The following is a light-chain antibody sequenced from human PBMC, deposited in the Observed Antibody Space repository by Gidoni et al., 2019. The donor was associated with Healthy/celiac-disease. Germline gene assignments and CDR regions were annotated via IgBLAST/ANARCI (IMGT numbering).Light chain of an antibody. Sequence: EIVMTQSPATLSVSPGERATLSCRASQSVSSKLAWYQQKPGQAPRLLIYGASAWATGIPARFSGSGSGTEFTLTISGLQSEDFAVYFCQQYNTWPLTFGGGTKVEIK. CDR2: GAS. CDR3: QQYNTWPLT. CDR1: QSVSSK. V-gene: IGKV3-15*01. J-gene: IGKJ4*01.